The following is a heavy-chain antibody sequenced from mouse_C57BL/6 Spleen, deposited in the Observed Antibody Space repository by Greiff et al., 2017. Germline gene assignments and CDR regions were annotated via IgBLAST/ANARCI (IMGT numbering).Heavy chain of an antibody. Sequence: VQLQQSGAELVRPGASVKLSCTASGFNIKDDYMHWVKQRPEQGLEWIRWIDPENGDTEYASKFQGKATITADTSSNTAYLQLSSLTSEDTAVYYCTTGGLLRPLDYWGQGTTLTVSS. V-gene: IGHV14-4*01. CDR1: GFNIKDDY. CDR3: TTGGLLRPLDY. J-gene: IGHJ2*01. CDR2: IDPENGDT. D-gene: IGHD1-2*01.